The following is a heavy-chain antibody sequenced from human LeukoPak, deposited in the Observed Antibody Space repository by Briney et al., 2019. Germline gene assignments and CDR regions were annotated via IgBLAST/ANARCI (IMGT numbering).Heavy chain of an antibody. CDR1: GYTFTSYY. V-gene: IGHV1-46*01. CDR2: INPSGGST. Sequence: ASVKASCKASGYTFTSYYMHWVRQAPGQGLEWMGIINPSGGSTSYAQKFQGRVTMTRDTSTSTVYMELSSLRSEDTAVYYCARRSPYYYYMDVWGKGTTVTISS. J-gene: IGHJ6*03. CDR3: ARRSPYYYYMDV.